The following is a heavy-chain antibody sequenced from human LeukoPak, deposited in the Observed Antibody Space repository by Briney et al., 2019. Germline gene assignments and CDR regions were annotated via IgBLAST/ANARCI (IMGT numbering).Heavy chain of an antibody. J-gene: IGHJ4*02. D-gene: IGHD1-26*01. CDR1: GFTFISYA. CDR3: AKLGIVGATRSYFDY. CDR2: ISGSGGST. V-gene: IGHV3-23*01. Sequence: GGSLRLSCAASGFTFISYAMSWVRQAPGKGLEWVSAISGSGGSTYYADSVKGRFTISRDNSKNTLYLQMNSLRAEDTAVYYCAKLGIVGATRSYFDYWGQGTLVTVSS.